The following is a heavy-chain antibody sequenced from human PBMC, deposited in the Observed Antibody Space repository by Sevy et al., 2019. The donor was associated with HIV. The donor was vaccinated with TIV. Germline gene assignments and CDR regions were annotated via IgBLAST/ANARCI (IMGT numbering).Heavy chain of an antibody. V-gene: IGHV3-23*01. CDR3: AKDSILVAGNFDY. Sequence: GGSLRLSCAASGFTFSSYAMSWVRQAPGKGLEWVSSFTGGGTNTFYPDSGKGRFTISRDNSKNTLYLQMNSLRAEDTAVYYCAKDSILVAGNFDYWGQGTLVTVSS. D-gene: IGHD6-19*01. J-gene: IGHJ4*02. CDR2: FTGGGTNT. CDR1: GFTFSSYA.